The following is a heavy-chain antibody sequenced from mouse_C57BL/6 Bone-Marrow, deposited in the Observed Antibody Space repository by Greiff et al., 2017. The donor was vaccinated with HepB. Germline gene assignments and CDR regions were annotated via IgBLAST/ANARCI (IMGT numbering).Heavy chain of an antibody. V-gene: IGHV1-81*01. CDR3: AFTTVVGAPSY. Sequence: QVQLQQSGAELARPGASVKLSCKASGYTFTSYGISWVKQRTGQGLEWIGEIYPRSGNTYYNEKFKGKATLTADKSSSTAYMELRSLTSEDSAVYFCAFTTVVGAPSYWGQGTLVTVSA. CDR2: IYPRSGNT. J-gene: IGHJ3*01. D-gene: IGHD1-1*01. CDR1: GYTFTSYG.